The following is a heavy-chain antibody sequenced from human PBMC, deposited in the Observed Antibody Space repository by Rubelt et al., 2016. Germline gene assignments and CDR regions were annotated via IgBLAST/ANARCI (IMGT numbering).Heavy chain of an antibody. CDR1: GFTFSSFA. CDR3: ARGWPIVGTTALDY. CDR2: ISYDGSNK. J-gene: IGHJ4*02. D-gene: IGHD1-26*01. Sequence: QVHLVESGGGVVQPGRSLRLSCAASGFTFSSFAMHWVRQAPGKGLEWVAVISYDGSNKDYADSVKGQFTISRDNSKSTLYLQMNSLRAEDTALYYCARGWPIVGTTALDYWGQGTLVTVSS. V-gene: IGHV3-30*04.